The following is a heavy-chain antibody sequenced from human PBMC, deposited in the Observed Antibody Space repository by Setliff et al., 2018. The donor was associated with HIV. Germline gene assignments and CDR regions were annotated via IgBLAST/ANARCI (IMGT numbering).Heavy chain of an antibody. CDR1: GFSLSDYY. J-gene: IGHJ4*01. CDR3: ARDKWASGFDF. V-gene: IGHV3-11*04. D-gene: IGHD1-26*01. CDR2: ISRYGNNM. Sequence: GGSLRLSCAASGFSLSDYYMNWIRQAPGKGLEWISQISRYGNNMYYADSVKGRFTISRDNAKNSVYLQMNSLRVDDTAVYFCARDKWASGFDFWGHGTLVTVS.